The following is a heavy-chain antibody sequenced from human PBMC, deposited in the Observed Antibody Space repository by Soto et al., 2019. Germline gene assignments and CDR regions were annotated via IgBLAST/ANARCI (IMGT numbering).Heavy chain of an antibody. D-gene: IGHD4-17*01. V-gene: IGHV4-34*01. CDR2: INHSGST. Sequence: QVQLQQWGAGLLKPSETLSLTCAVYGGSFSGYYWSWIRQPPGKGLEWIGEINHSGSTNYNPSLKRRVTISVDTFKNQFSLKLSSVTAADTAVYYCARGRPITDYGGKTGGWFDPWGQGTLVTVSS. CDR3: ARGRPITDYGGKTGGWFDP. CDR1: GGSFSGYY. J-gene: IGHJ5*02.